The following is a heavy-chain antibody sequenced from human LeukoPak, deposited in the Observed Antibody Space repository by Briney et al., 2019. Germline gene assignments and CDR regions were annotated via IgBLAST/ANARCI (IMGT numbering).Heavy chain of an antibody. J-gene: IGHJ4*02. D-gene: IGHD2-2*01. CDR2: INPNSGGT. Sequence: ASVTVSFKSSGYTFTFYYMHWVRHAPRQGLEWMGRINPNSGGTNYAQKSQGRVTMPSDTSISTAYMELSRLRSDDTAVYYCAREFDCSSTSCYAFAYWGQGTLVTVSS. CDR3: AREFDCSSTSCYAFAY. CDR1: GYTFTFYY. V-gene: IGHV1-2*02.